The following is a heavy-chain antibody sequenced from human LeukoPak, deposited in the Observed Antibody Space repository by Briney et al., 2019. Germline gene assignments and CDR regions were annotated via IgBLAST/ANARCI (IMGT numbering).Heavy chain of an antibody. D-gene: IGHD2-8*01. Sequence: SSETLSLACTVSGGSISSSSYYWGWIRQPPGKGLEWIGSIYYSGSTYYNPSLMSRVTISVDTSKNQFSLKLSSVTAADTAVYYCARVRVLMVYAIPKRRYYFDYWGQGTLVTVSS. J-gene: IGHJ4*02. CDR3: ARVRVLMVYAIPKRRYYFDY. V-gene: IGHV4-39*07. CDR2: IYYSGST. CDR1: GGSISSSSYY.